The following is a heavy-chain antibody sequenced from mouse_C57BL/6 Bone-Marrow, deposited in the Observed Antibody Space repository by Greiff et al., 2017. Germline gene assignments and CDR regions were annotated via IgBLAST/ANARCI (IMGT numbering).Heavy chain of an antibody. CDR3: ASDRLRRGFYYFDY. D-gene: IGHD2-2*01. J-gene: IGHJ2*01. V-gene: IGHV5-4*01. Sequence: EVHLVQSGGGLVKPGGSLKLSCAASGFTFSSYAMSWVRQTPEQRLEWVATISDGGSFTYYPDNVKGRSTISRDNAKNDLYLQMSHLKSVDTAMYYCASDRLRRGFYYFDYWGQGTTLTVSS. CDR1: GFTFSSYA. CDR2: ISDGGSFT.